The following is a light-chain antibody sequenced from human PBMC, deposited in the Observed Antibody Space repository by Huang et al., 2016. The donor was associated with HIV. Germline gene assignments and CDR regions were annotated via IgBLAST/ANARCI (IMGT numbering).Light chain of an antibody. CDR1: ESVGSS. V-gene: IGKV3-15*01. CDR3: QQYDKWPPLLT. Sequence: EIVMTQSPATLSVSPRERVILSCRASESVGSSLAWYQQKPGQAPRLLIYGASTRASGVPPRFSGSGSGTEFTLSISCLQSADFAVYYCQQYDKWPPLLTFGGGTKVEIK. CDR2: GAS. J-gene: IGKJ4*01.